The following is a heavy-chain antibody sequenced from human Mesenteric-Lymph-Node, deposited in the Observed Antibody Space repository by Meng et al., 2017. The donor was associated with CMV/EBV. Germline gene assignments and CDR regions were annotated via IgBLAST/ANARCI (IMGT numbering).Heavy chain of an antibody. J-gene: IGHJ6*02. V-gene: IGHV4-39*07. CDR1: GDSISRSSYY. Sequence: SETLSLTCTVSGDSISRSSYYWGWIRQPPGKGLEWIGSIYYSGKTYYNASLQSRVTISVDTSKNQFSLRLNSVTAADTAVYFCAREGDYYYGMDVWGQGTTVTVSS. CDR2: IYYSGKT. CDR3: AREGDYYYGMDV.